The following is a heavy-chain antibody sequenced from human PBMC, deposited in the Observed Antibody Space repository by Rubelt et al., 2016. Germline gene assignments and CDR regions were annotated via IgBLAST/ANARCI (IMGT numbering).Heavy chain of an antibody. V-gene: IGHV4-34*01. D-gene: IGHD3-10*01. CDR1: GGSFSGYY. CDR2: INHSGST. CDR3: ARSPVRGVMWGLGCEFDY. J-gene: IGHJ4*02. Sequence: QVQLQQWGAGLLKPSETLSLTCAVYGGSFSGYYWSWIRQPPGKGLEWIGEINHSGSTNYNPSLKSRVTISVDTSKNQFSLKLSSVTAADTAVYYCARSPVRGVMWGLGCEFDYWGQGTLVTVSS.